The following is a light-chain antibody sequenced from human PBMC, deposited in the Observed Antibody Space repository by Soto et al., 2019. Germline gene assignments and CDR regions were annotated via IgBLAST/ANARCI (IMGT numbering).Light chain of an antibody. J-gene: IGLJ1*01. V-gene: IGLV2-14*01. CDR1: STDVGAYNY. CDR3: CSYAGSPFYV. Sequence: QSALTQPASVSGSPGQSITISCTGSSTDVGAYNYVSWYQQYPGQAPNLLIYEVSRRPSGFSHRFSGSKSVNTASLTISGLQAEDEAHYYCCSYAGSPFYVFGIGTKVTVL. CDR2: EVS.